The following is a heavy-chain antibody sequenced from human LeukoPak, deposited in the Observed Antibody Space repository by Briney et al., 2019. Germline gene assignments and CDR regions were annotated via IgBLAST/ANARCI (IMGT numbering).Heavy chain of an antibody. J-gene: IGHJ5*02. Sequence: GASVKVSCKASGYTFSTYDINWVRQASGQGLEWVGWLSPNSGNTGYSQKFQGRVTITRNTSISTAYMELSSLRSEDTAVYYCARGWTLVGFDPWGQGTLVTVSS. CDR3: ARGWTLVGFDP. V-gene: IGHV1-8*03. CDR2: LSPNSGNT. CDR1: GYTFSTYD. D-gene: IGHD4-23*01.